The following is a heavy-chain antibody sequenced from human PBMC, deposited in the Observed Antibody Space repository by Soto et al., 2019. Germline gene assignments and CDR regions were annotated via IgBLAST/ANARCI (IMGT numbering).Heavy chain of an antibody. V-gene: IGHV4-4*02. J-gene: IGHJ1*01. CDR2: IYHSGST. CDR3: ASLAVAGIVPGR. CDR1: GGSISSSNW. Sequence: SENRSDTCAVSGGSISSSNWWSWGRQPPGKGLEWIGEIYHSGSTNYNPSLKSRVTISVDKSKNQFSLKLSSVTAADTAVYFCASLAVAGIVPGRWSRGTLVTVSS. D-gene: IGHD6-19*01.